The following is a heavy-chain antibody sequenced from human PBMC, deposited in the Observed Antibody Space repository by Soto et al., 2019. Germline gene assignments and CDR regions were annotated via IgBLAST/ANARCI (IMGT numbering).Heavy chain of an antibody. J-gene: IGHJ5*02. CDR2: VYYIGRT. D-gene: IGHD6-6*01. CDR1: GGSMNDYY. Sequence: PSETLSLTCTVSGGSMNDYYWSWIRQPPGKGLEWIGYVYYIGRTNYNPSLKGRVTMSLDTSKSQFSLKLGSVTTADTAVYYCASQYLGRSSSSSFDPWGQGTLV. V-gene: IGHV4-59*08. CDR3: ASQYLGRSSSSSFDP.